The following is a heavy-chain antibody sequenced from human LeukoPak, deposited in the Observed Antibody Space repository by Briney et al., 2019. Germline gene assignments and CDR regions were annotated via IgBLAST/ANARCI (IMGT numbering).Heavy chain of an antibody. J-gene: IGHJ4*02. D-gene: IGHD6-6*01. CDR2: ISGSGGST. V-gene: IGHV3-23*01. Sequence: PGGSLRLPCAASGFTFSSYAMSWVRQAPGKGLEWVSAISGSGGSTYYADSVKGRFTISRDNSKNTLYLQMNSLRAEDTAVYYCAKDLHLYSSSSFDYWGQGTLVTVSS. CDR3: AKDLHLYSSSSFDY. CDR1: GFTFSSYA.